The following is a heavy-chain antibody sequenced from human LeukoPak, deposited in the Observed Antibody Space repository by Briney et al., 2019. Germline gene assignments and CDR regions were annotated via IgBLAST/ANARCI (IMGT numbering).Heavy chain of an antibody. V-gene: IGHV3-33*08. CDR2: IWYGGSNK. Sequence: GGSLRLSCAASGLTFSSYGMHWVRQAPGKGLEWVAVIWYGGSNKYYADSVKGRFTISRDNSKNTLYLQMNSLRAEDTAVYYCARGTTIRSAFDIWGQGTMVTVSS. CDR1: GLTFSSYG. CDR3: ARGTTIRSAFDI. J-gene: IGHJ3*02. D-gene: IGHD1-1*01.